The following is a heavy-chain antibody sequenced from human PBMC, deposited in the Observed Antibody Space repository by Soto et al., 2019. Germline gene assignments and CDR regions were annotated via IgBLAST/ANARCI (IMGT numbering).Heavy chain of an antibody. CDR3: ARARDCSGGSCYFDAFDI. CDR1: GFTFSSYS. D-gene: IGHD2-15*01. J-gene: IGHJ3*02. CDR2: ISSSSSYI. Sequence: GGSLRLSCAASGFTFSSYSMNWVRQAPGKGLEWVSSISSSSSYIYYADSVKGRFTISRDNAKNSLYLQMNSLRAEDTAVYYCARARDCSGGSCYFDAFDIWGQGTMVTVSS. V-gene: IGHV3-21*01.